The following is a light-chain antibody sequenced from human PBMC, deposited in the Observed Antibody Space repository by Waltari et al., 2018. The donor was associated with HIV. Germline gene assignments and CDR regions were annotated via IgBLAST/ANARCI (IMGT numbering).Light chain of an antibody. Sequence: ETVMTQSPATLSVSPGERVTLSCRASQGISDKLAWYQQKPGHAPRFLIYDASSRAPGVPARFSGSGSGTDFTLTISSLQSEDSAVYYCQQYYNWPPLTFGGGTRVEIK. J-gene: IGKJ4*01. CDR1: QGISDK. CDR2: DAS. V-gene: IGKV3-15*01. CDR3: QQYYNWPPLT.